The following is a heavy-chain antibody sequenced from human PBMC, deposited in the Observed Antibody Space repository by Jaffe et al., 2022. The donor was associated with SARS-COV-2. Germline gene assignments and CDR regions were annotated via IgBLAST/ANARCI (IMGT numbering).Heavy chain of an antibody. V-gene: IGHV4-39*01. J-gene: IGHJ4*02. CDR2: IYYSGST. CDR1: GGSISSSSYY. D-gene: IGHD2-15*01. Sequence: QLQLQESGPGLVKPSETLSLTCTVSGGSISSSSYYWGWIRQPPGKGLEWIGSIYYSGSTYYNPSLKSRVTISVDTSKNQFSLKLSSVTAADTAVYYCARHLESDCSGGSCYSTYYFDYWGQGTLVTVSS. CDR3: ARHLESDCSGGSCYSTYYFDY.